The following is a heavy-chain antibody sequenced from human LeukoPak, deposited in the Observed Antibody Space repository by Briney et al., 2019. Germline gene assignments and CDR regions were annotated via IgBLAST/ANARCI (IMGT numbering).Heavy chain of an antibody. V-gene: IGHV3-53*01. J-gene: IGHJ4*02. CDR1: GFTVSSNY. Sequence: PGGSLRLSCAASGFTVSSNYMSWVRQAPGEGLEWVSVIYIGGSTYYADSVKGRFTISRDNSKNTLYLQMNSLRAEDTAVYYCARDSRDPNDNYDSSGPLGYWGQGTLVTVSS. CDR3: ARDSRDPNDNYDSSGPLGY. CDR2: IYIGGST. D-gene: IGHD3-22*01.